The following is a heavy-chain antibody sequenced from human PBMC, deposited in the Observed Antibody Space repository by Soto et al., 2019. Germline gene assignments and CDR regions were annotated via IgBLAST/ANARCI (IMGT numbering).Heavy chain of an antibody. D-gene: IGHD2-15*01. V-gene: IGHV1-69*13. CDR3: ARDLSTGGNGGTDY. CDR2: IIPIFGTA. Sequence: SVKVSCKASGGPFSSYAITWVREAPGQGLEWMGGIIPIFGTANYAQKFQGRVTITADESTSTAYMELSSLRSEDTAVYYCARDLSTGGNGGTDYLGQGTLVTVSS. CDR1: GGPFSSYA. J-gene: IGHJ4*02.